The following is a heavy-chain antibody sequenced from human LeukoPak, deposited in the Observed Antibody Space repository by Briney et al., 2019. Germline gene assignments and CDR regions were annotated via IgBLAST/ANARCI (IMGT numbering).Heavy chain of an antibody. CDR1: GFTFSSYW. D-gene: IGHD2-15*01. CDR3: VRGGESTWS. CDR2: INNDGSGT. J-gene: IGHJ5*02. V-gene: IGHV3-74*01. Sequence: LPGGSLRLSCAASGFTFSSYWMHWVRQAPGKGPVWVSRINNDGSGTTYADSVKGRFTISRDDAKNTLYLQMNSLRAEDTAVYYCVRGGESTWSWGQGTLVTVSS.